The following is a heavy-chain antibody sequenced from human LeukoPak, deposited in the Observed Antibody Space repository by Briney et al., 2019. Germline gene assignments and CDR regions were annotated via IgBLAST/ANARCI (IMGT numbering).Heavy chain of an antibody. Sequence: GGSLRLSCAASGFTFSSYAMSWVRQAPGKGLEWVSAISGSGGSTYYADPVKGRFTISRDNSKNTLYLQMNSLTSEDTAVYYCARGITAGVDYWGQGTLVTVSS. CDR3: ARGITAGVDY. CDR1: GFTFSSYA. CDR2: ISGSGGST. J-gene: IGHJ4*02. D-gene: IGHD6-13*01. V-gene: IGHV3-23*01.